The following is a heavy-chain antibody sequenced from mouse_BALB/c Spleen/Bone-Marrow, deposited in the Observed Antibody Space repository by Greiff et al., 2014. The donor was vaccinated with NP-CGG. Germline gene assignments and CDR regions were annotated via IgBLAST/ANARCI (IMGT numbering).Heavy chain of an antibody. CDR2: IHPNSGNT. V-gene: IGHV1S130*01. D-gene: IGHD2-14*01. CDR3: ARSYRFWYSDV. CDR1: GYTFTSSW. J-gene: IGHJ1*01. Sequence: VHLVESGSVLVRPGASVKLSCKASGYTFTSSWMHWAKQRPGQGLEWIGDIHPNSGNTNYNEEFRGKATLTVDTSSNTAYVDLSSLTSEDSAVYYCARSYRFWYSDVWGAGTTVTVSS.